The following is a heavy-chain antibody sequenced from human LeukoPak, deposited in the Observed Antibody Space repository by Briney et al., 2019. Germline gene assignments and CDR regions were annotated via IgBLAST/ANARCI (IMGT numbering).Heavy chain of an antibody. Sequence: GASVKVSCKASGHTFTSYGVNWVRQAPGQGLEWMGWISAYNGNTNYAQKLQGRVTMTTDTSTSTAYMELRSLRSDDTAVYYCARVERSTSCFDYWGQGTLVTVSS. J-gene: IGHJ4*02. D-gene: IGHD6-13*01. V-gene: IGHV1-18*01. CDR1: GHTFTSYG. CDR2: ISAYNGNT. CDR3: ARVERSTSCFDY.